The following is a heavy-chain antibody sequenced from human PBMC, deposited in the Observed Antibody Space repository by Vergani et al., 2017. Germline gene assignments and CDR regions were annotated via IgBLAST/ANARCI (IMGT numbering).Heavy chain of an antibody. D-gene: IGHD3-9*01. CDR2: INPSGGHT. V-gene: IGHV1-46*03. CDR3: ARGDYGILTGYRY. Sequence: QVQVVQSGAEVKKSGASVKVSCKTSGYTFSNYYMHWVRQAPGQGLEWMGIINPSGGHTNYAQKFQGRVTMTRDTSTGTVYMELGSLRSENTAIYYCARGDYGILTGYRYWGQGTLVTVSA. J-gene: IGHJ4*02. CDR1: GYTFSNYY.